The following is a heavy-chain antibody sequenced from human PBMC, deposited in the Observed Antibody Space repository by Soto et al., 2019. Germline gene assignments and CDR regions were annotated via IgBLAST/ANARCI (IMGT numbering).Heavy chain of an antibody. J-gene: IGHJ5*02. CDR2: MNPNSGNT. D-gene: IGHD3-3*01. V-gene: IGHV1-8*01. CDR3: ASAVDPSYYDFWSGTNNWFDP. Sequence: SVKVSCKASGYTFTSYDINWVRQATGQGLEWMGWMNPNSGNTGYAQKFQGRVTMTRNTSISTAYMELSSLRSEDTAVYYCASAVDPSYYDFWSGTNNWFDPWGQGTLVTVSS. CDR1: GYTFTSYD.